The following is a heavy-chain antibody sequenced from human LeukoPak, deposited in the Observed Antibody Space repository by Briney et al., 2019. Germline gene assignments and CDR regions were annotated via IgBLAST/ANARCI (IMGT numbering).Heavy chain of an antibody. CDR2: ISGSGGST. V-gene: IGHV3-23*01. CDR1: GFTFSSYA. J-gene: IGHJ4*02. Sequence: GGSLRLSCAASGFTFSSYAMSWVRQAPGKGLEWVSAISGSGGSTYYADSVKGRFTISRDNAKNSLYLQMNSLRAEDTALYYCAKGQWELLQYFDYWGQGTLVTVSS. CDR3: AKGQWELLQYFDY. D-gene: IGHD1-26*01.